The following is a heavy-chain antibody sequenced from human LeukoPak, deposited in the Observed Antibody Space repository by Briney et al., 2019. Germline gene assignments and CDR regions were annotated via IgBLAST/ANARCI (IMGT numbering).Heavy chain of an antibody. CDR1: GFTFSNYA. CDR3: AKRGFALRYFDF. Sequence: GGSLRLSCAASGFTFSNYAMSWVRQAPGKGLEWVSAISTGGAGTYYADSVKGRFTIPRDNSQNTLYLQMNSLRAEDTAIYYCAKRGFALRYFDFWGQGTLVTVSS. CDR2: ISTGGAGT. D-gene: IGHD3-9*01. J-gene: IGHJ4*02. V-gene: IGHV3-23*01.